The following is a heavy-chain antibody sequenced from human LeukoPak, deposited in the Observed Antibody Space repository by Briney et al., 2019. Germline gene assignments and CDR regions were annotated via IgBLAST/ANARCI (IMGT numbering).Heavy chain of an antibody. V-gene: IGHV4-59*01. CDR3: ARTTEGGYTSAYFYYYYMDV. D-gene: IGHD5-18*01. Sequence: SETLSLTCTVSGDSISSYYWSWIRQPPGKGLEWIGYIYYSGSTNYNPSLKSRVTISVDTSKNQFSLKLSSVTAADTAVYYCARTTEGGYTSAYFYYYYMDVWGKGTTVTISS. CDR2: IYYSGST. J-gene: IGHJ6*03. CDR1: GDSISSYY.